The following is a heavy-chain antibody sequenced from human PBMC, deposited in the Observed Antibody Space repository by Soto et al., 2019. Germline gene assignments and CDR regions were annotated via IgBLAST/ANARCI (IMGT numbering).Heavy chain of an antibody. J-gene: IGHJ4*02. Sequence: SETLSLTCTVSGGSISSSSYYWGWIRQPPGKGLEWIGSIYYSGSTYYNPSLKSRVTISVDTAKNQFSLKLSSVTAADTAVYYCARHYGEYYDFWSGYYNPHFDYWGQGTLVTVSS. CDR2: IYYSGST. CDR3: ARHYGEYYDFWSGYYNPHFDY. CDR1: GGSISSSSYY. V-gene: IGHV4-39*01. D-gene: IGHD3-3*01.